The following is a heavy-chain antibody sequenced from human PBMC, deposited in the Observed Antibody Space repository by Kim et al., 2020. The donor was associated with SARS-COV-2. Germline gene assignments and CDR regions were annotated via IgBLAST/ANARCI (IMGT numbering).Heavy chain of an antibody. CDR1: GYTFTGYY. J-gene: IGHJ4*02. CDR2: INPGNGGT. V-gene: IGHV1-2*06. Sequence: ASVKVSCKASGYTFTGYYIYWVRQAPGQGLEWVGRINPGNGGTNYAQKFQGRVTMTRDTSISTAYVELSRLRSDDTAVYYCVTAYEWHDERGHFDYWGQGTLVTVSS. D-gene: IGHD1-1*01. CDR3: VTAYEWHDERGHFDY.